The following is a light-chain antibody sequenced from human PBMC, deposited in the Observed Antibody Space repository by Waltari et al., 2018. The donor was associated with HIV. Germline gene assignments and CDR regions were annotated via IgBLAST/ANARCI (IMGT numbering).Light chain of an antibody. CDR3: CSYAVSSNYV. CDR2: EVK. J-gene: IGLJ1*01. Sequence: QSALTQPASVSGSPGQSISISCTETSSDVGSYNLFSWYQQHPGKAPKLIIYEVKKRPSGVSNRFSGSKSGNTASLTISGLQAEDEADYYCCSYAVSSNYVFGTGTKVTVL. CDR1: SSDVGSYNL. V-gene: IGLV2-23*02.